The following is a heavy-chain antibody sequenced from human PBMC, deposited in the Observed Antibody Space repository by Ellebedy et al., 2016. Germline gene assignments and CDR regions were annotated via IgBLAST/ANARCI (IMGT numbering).Heavy chain of an antibody. CDR1: GYTFTSYY. Sequence: ASVKVSXKASGYTFTSYYMHWVRQAPGQGLEWMGIINPSGGSTSYAQKFQGRVTMTRDTSTSTVYMELSSLRSEDTAVYYCARDLAVAARQYWGQGTLVTVSS. D-gene: IGHD6-19*01. J-gene: IGHJ4*02. CDR2: INPSGGST. CDR3: ARDLAVAARQY. V-gene: IGHV1-46*01.